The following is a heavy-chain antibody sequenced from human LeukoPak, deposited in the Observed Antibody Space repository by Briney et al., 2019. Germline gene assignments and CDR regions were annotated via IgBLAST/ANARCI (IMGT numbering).Heavy chain of an antibody. D-gene: IGHD4-17*01. CDR1: GFSLSTTGVG. CDR3: ARRPTARQYGDYFDY. CDR2: IYWNEDK. J-gene: IGHJ4*02. Sequence: ESGPTLVKPTQTLTLTCTFSGFSLSTTGVGVGWIRQPPGKAPEWLSLIYWNEDKRYSPSLRSRLTISKDTSKNQVVLTMTNMDPVDTATYYCARRPTARQYGDYFDYWGQGTLVTVSS. V-gene: IGHV2-5*01.